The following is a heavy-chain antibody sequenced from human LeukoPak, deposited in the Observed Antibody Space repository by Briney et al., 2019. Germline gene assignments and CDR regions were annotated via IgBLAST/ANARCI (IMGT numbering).Heavy chain of an antibody. CDR1: GYTFTSYG. Sequence: PGASVKVSCKASGYTFTSYGISWVRQAPGQGLEWMGWISAYNGNTSYARKLQGRVTMTTDTSTCTAYMELRSLRSDDTAVYYCARDCLDGGDCLLYYYYYGMDVWGQGTTVTVSS. V-gene: IGHV1-18*01. J-gene: IGHJ6*02. CDR2: ISAYNGNT. CDR3: ARDCLDGGDCLLYYYYYGMDV. D-gene: IGHD2-21*02.